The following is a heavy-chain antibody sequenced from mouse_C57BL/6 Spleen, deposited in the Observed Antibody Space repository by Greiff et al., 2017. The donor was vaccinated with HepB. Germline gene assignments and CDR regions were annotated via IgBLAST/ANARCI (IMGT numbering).Heavy chain of an antibody. V-gene: IGHV1-82*01. CDR3: ASTYEYAMDY. CDR1: GYAFSSSW. Sequence: VMLVESGPELVKPGASVKISCKASGYAFSSSWMNWVKQRPGKGLEWIGRIYPGDGDTNYNGKFKGKATLTADKSSSTAYMQLSSLTSEDSAVYFCASTYEYAMDYWGQGTSVTVSS. D-gene: IGHD2-14*01. J-gene: IGHJ4*01. CDR2: IYPGDGDT.